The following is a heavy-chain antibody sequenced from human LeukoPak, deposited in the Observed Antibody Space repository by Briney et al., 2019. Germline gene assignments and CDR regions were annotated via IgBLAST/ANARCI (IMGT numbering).Heavy chain of an antibody. CDR1: GFTFSSYG. Sequence: PGGSLRLSCAASGFTFSSYGMHWVRQAPGKGLEWVAVMWYDGSNKYYADSVNGRFTISRDNSKNTLFLQLNSLRAEDTAVYYCARDWSGSSSRFFDYWGQGTLVTVSS. CDR2: MWYDGSNK. V-gene: IGHV3-33*01. D-gene: IGHD6-6*01. J-gene: IGHJ4*02. CDR3: ARDWSGSSSRFFDY.